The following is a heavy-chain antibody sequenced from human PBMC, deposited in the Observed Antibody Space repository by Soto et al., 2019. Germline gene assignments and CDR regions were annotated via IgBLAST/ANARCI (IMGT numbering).Heavy chain of an antibody. Sequence: GGSLRLSCAASGFTFSSYWMSWVRQAPGKGLEWVANIKQDGSEKYYVDSVKGRFTISRDNAKNSLYLQMNSLRAEDTAVYYCARDLVVVPAAINYYYGMDVWGQGTTVTVSS. CDR3: ARDLVVVPAAINYYYGMDV. CDR2: IKQDGSEK. CDR1: GFTFSSYW. D-gene: IGHD2-2*02. J-gene: IGHJ6*02. V-gene: IGHV3-7*01.